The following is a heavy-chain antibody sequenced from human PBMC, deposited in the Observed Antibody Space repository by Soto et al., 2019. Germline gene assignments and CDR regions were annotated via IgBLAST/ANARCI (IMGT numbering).Heavy chain of an antibody. D-gene: IGHD2-2*01. V-gene: IGHV1-69*06. Sequence: SVKVSCKASGGTFSSYAISWVRQAPGQGLEWMGGIIPIFGTANYAQKSQGRVTITADKSTSTAYMELSSLRSEDTAVYYCARDHYCSSTSCSYGMDVWGQGTTVTVSS. J-gene: IGHJ6*02. CDR3: ARDHYCSSTSCSYGMDV. CDR1: GGTFSSYA. CDR2: IIPIFGTA.